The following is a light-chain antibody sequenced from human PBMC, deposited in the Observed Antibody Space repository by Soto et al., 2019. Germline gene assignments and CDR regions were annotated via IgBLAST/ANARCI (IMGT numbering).Light chain of an antibody. CDR3: QKYNSASWT. V-gene: IGKV1-27*01. Sequence: DIQMTQSPSSLSASVGDRVTIACRASQGIRNYLAWYQQKPGNPPKLLIYAASTLQSGVPSRFSGSGSGTDFTLTISSLQPEDVATYYCQKYNSASWTFGQGTKVDIK. CDR1: QGIRNY. J-gene: IGKJ1*01. CDR2: AAS.